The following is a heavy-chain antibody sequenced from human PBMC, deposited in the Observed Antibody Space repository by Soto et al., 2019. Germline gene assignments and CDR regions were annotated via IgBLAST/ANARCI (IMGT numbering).Heavy chain of an antibody. CDR3: ARIEAARMNYYYYGMDV. Sequence: ASVKVSFKASGYTFTSYGISWVRQAPGQGLEWMGWISAYNGNTNYAQKLQGRVTMTTDTSTSTAYMELRSLRSDDTAVYYCARIEAARMNYYYYGMDVWGQGTTVTVSS. CDR2: ISAYNGNT. D-gene: IGHD6-6*01. V-gene: IGHV1-18*04. CDR1: GYTFTSYG. J-gene: IGHJ6*02.